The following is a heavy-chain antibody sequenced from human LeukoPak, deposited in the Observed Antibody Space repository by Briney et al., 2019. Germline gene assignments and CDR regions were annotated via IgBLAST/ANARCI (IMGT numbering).Heavy chain of an antibody. Sequence: ASVKVSCKASGFTFTSSAMQWVRQARGQRLEWIGWIVVGSGNTNYAQKFQERVTITRDMSTSTAYMELSSLRSGDTAVYYCAADRPRVGGSFDYYYYYGMDVWGQGTTVTVSS. V-gene: IGHV1-58*02. D-gene: IGHD1-26*01. CDR3: AADRPRVGGSFDYYYYYGMDV. J-gene: IGHJ6*02. CDR1: GFTFTSSA. CDR2: IVVGSGNT.